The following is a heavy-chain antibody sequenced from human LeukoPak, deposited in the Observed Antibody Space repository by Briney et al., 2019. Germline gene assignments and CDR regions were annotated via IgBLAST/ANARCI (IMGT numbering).Heavy chain of an antibody. Sequence: ASVKVFCKASGYTFTSYDINWVRQATGQGLEWMGWMNPNSGNTGYAQKFEGRVTITRNTSISTAYMELSSLRSEDTAVYYCARGPNDCWSGYYIHYYYYMDVWSKGTTVTVSS. CDR3: ARGPNDCWSGYYIHYYYYMDV. D-gene: IGHD3-3*01. J-gene: IGHJ6*03. CDR1: GYTFTSYD. V-gene: IGHV1-8*03. CDR2: MNPNSGNT.